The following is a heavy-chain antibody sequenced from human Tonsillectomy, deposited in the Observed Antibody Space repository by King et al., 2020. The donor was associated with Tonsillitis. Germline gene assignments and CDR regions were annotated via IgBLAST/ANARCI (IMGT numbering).Heavy chain of an antibody. CDR1: GGTFSSYD. CDR3: ARASGSGSYYNAGGFDS. Sequence: QLVQSGAEVKKPGSSVKVSCKASGGTFSSYDISWVRQAPGQGLEWMGGIIPIFGTANYAQRFQGRVTIAADESTSTPYMELSSLRSEDTAVYYCARASGSGSYYNAGGFDSWGQGSLVTVSS. J-gene: IGHJ4*02. V-gene: IGHV1-69*01. CDR2: IIPIFGTA. D-gene: IGHD3-10*01.